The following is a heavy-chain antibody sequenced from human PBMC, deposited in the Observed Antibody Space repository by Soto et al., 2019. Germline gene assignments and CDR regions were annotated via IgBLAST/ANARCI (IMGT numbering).Heavy chain of an antibody. Sequence: GGSLRLSCAASGFTFSDYYMSWIRQAPGKGLEWVSYISSSGSTIYYADSVKGRFTISRDNAKNSLYLQMNSLRAEDTAVYYCARVVPWSCSSTSCRPGYMDVWGKGTTVTVSS. V-gene: IGHV3-11*01. J-gene: IGHJ6*03. D-gene: IGHD2-2*01. CDR2: ISSSGSTI. CDR1: GFTFSDYY. CDR3: ARVVPWSCSSTSCRPGYMDV.